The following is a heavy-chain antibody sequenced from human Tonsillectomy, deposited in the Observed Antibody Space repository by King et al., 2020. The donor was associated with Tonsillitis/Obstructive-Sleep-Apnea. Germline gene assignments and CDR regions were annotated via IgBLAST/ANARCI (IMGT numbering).Heavy chain of an antibody. CDR2: IYYSGST. V-gene: IGHV4-59*01. CDR1: GGSISSYY. J-gene: IGHJ5*02. CDR3: ARTYYYGSGSYLNWFDP. Sequence: VQLQESGPGLVKPSETLSLTCTVSGGSISSYYWSWIRPPPGKGLEWIGYIYYSGSTNYNPSLKSRVTISVDTSKNQFSLKLSSVTAADTAVYYCARTYYYGSGSYLNWFDPWGQGTLVTVSS. D-gene: IGHD3-10*01.